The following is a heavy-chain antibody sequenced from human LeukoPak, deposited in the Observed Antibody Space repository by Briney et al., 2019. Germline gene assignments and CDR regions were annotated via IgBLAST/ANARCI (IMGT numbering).Heavy chain of an antibody. CDR1: GGSISSSSYY. CDR2: IYYSGST. Sequence: SETLSLTYTVSGGSISSSSYYWGWIRQPPGKGLEWIGSIYYSGSTYYNPSLKSRVTISVDTSKNQFSLKLSSVTAADTAVYYCARDPGSWYLDYWGQGTLVTVSS. V-gene: IGHV4-39*07. D-gene: IGHD6-13*01. CDR3: ARDPGSWYLDY. J-gene: IGHJ4*02.